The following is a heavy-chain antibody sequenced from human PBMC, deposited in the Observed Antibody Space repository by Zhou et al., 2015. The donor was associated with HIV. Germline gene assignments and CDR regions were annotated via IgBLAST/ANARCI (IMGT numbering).Heavy chain of an antibody. J-gene: IGHJ6*02. CDR2: MNPNSGNT. CDR3: ARGYCSSTTCYTSYYYAMTS. Sequence: QVQLVQSGAEVKKPGASVKVSCKASGYTFTSYDINWVRQATGQGLEWMGWMNPNSGNTGYAQKFQGRVTMTSNTSISTAYMELSSLRSEDTAVYYCARGYCSSTTCYTSYYYAMTSGAKGPRSPSP. V-gene: IGHV1-8*01. CDR1: GYTFTSYD. D-gene: IGHD2-2*02.